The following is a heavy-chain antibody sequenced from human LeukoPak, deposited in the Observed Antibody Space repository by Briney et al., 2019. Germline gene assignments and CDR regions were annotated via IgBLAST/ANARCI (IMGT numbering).Heavy chain of an antibody. D-gene: IGHD6-19*01. V-gene: IGHV3-30*02. CDR3: TLPSSGFL. CDR2: IWYDGSNK. J-gene: IGHJ4*02. Sequence: PGGSLRLSCAASGFTFSSYGMHWVRQAPGKGLEWVAFIWYDGSNKYYADSVKGRFTISRDNSKNTLYLQMNSLRAEDTAVYYCTLPSSGFLWGQGTLVTVSS. CDR1: GFTFSSYG.